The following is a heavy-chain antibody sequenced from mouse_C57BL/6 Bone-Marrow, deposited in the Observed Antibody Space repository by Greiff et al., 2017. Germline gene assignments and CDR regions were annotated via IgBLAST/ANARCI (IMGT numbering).Heavy chain of an antibody. CDR2: IYPRSGNT. D-gene: IGHD1-1*01. Sequence: QVQLQQSGAELARPGASVKLSCKASGYTFTSYGISWVKQRTGQGLEWIGEIYPRSGNTYYNEKFKGKATLTADKSSSTAYMELRSLTSEDSAVYFCARGDFEYYYGRERFYAMDYWGQGTSVTVSS. J-gene: IGHJ4*01. CDR3: ARGDFEYYYGRERFYAMDY. V-gene: IGHV1-81*01. CDR1: GYTFTSYG.